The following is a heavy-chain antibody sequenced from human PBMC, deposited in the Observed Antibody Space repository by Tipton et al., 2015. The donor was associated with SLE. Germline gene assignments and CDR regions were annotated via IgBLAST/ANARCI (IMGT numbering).Heavy chain of an antibody. CDR2: IYYRGST. Sequence: TLSLTCTVSGGSISSSNYYWGWIRHPPGKVLEWIGSIYYRGSTYYNPSLQSRVTISVDTSKNQFSLKLSSVTAADTAVYYCASLLWFGDLQLDYWGQGTLVTVSS. D-gene: IGHD3-10*01. CDR3: ASLLWFGDLQLDY. J-gene: IGHJ4*02. V-gene: IGHV4-39*01. CDR1: GGSISSSNYY.